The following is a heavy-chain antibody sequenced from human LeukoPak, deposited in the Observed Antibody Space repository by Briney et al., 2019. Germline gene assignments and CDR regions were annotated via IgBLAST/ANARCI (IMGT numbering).Heavy chain of an antibody. Sequence: PSETLSLTCTVSGGSISSYYWSWIRQPAGKGLEWIGRIYTSGSTNYNPSPKSRVTISVDTSKNQFSLKLSSVTAADTAVYYCARVQLWFGTFDYWGQGTLVTVSS. CDR2: IYTSGST. CDR3: ARVQLWFGTFDY. CDR1: GGSISSYY. D-gene: IGHD5-18*01. J-gene: IGHJ4*02. V-gene: IGHV4-4*07.